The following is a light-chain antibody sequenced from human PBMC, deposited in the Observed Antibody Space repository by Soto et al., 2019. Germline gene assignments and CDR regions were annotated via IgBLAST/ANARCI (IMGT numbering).Light chain of an antibody. V-gene: IGKV3-11*01. CDR1: QSVSPY. J-gene: IGKJ1*01. CDR3: QQRSNWPWT. CDR2: DAS. Sequence: EIVLTQSPATLSLSPGERATLSCRASQSVSPYLAWFQQKPGQAPSLLIYDASNRATGIPARFSGSGSGTDFTLTISSLKPEDFAVYYCQQRSNWPWTFGQGTKVEIK.